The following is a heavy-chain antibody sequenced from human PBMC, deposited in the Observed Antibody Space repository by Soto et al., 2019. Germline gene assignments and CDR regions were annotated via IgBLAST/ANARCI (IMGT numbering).Heavy chain of an antibody. V-gene: IGHV4-34*01. CDR1: GGSFSGYY. Sequence: SETLSLTCAVYGGSFSGYYWSWIRQPPGKGLEWIGEINHSGSTNYNPSLKSRVTISVDTSKNQFSLKLSSVTAADTAVYYCARGGGCGGDCYPFDYWGQGTLVTV. J-gene: IGHJ4*02. D-gene: IGHD2-21*01. CDR2: INHSGST. CDR3: ARGGGCGGDCYPFDY.